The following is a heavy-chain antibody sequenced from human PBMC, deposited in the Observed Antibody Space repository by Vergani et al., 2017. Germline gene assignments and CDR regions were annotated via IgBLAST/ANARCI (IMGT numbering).Heavy chain of an antibody. CDR1: GYTFTSYA. Sequence: QVQLVQSGAEVKKPGASVKVSCKASGYTFTSYAMHWVRQAPGQRLEWMGWINAGNGNTKYSQKFQGRVTITRDTSASTAYMELSSLRSEDTAVYYCAKAPVADFYYYYGMDVWGQGTTVNVSS. CDR3: AKAPVADFYYYYGMDV. D-gene: IGHD6-19*01. V-gene: IGHV1-3*01. CDR2: INAGNGNT. J-gene: IGHJ6*02.